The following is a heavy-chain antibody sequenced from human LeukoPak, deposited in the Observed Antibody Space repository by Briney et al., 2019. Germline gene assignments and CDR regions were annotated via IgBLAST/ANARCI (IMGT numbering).Heavy chain of an antibody. Sequence: SQTLSLTCAISGDSVSSNSAACNWIRQSPSRGLEWLGRTYYRSKWYNDYAVSVKSRITINPDTSKNQFSLQLNSVTHEDTAVYYCARSGYSSSWYNFDYWGQGTLVTVSS. CDR3: ARSGYSSSWYNFDY. CDR1: GDSVSSNSAA. V-gene: IGHV6-1*01. CDR2: TYYRSKWYN. J-gene: IGHJ4*02. D-gene: IGHD6-13*01.